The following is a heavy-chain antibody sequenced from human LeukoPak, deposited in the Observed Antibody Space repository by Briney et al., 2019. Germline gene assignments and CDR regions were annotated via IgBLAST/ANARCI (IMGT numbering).Heavy chain of an antibody. V-gene: IGHV1-69*06. CDR3: ARVSTMVRGVTHFDY. Sequence: SVTVSFTASAGTFTIYAISWVRQAPGQGLEWMGGIIPIFGTANYAQKYQGRVTITADKSTSTAYMELSSLRSEDRAVYYCARVSTMVRGVTHFDYWGQGTLVTVSS. CDR2: IIPIFGTA. D-gene: IGHD3-10*01. J-gene: IGHJ4*02. CDR1: AGTFTIYA.